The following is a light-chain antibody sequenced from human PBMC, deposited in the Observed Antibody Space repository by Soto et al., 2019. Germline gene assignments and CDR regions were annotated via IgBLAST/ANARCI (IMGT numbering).Light chain of an antibody. V-gene: IGLV2-14*01. CDR3: SSYTTSSSYV. J-gene: IGLJ1*01. CDR2: DVT. CDR1: GSDVGDSSH. Sequence: QSALTQPRSVSGSPGQSVTISCTATGSDVGDSSHVSWYQLHPGKAPKLMIYDVTSRPSGASYRFSGSKSGNTASLTISGLQAEDEADYYCSSYTTSSSYVFGTGTKVTVL.